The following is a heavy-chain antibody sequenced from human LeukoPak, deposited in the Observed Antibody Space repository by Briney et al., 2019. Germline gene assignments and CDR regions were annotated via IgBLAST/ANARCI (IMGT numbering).Heavy chain of an antibody. CDR2: IYYSGST. CDR3: ARGGNWNYLGAFDI. J-gene: IGHJ3*02. CDR1: GNSISSYY. D-gene: IGHD1-7*01. Sequence: SETLSLTCTVSGNSISSYYWSWIRQPPGKGLEWLGYIYYSGSTYYNPSLKSRVTISVDTSKNQFSLKLSSVTAADTAVYYCARGGNWNYLGAFDIWGQGTMVTVSS. V-gene: IGHV4-59*04.